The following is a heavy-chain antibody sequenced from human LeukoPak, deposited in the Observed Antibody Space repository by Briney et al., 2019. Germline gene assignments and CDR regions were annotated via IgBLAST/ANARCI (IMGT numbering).Heavy chain of an antibody. D-gene: IGHD4-17*01. CDR1: GFTFSNAW. CDR3: TTLTVTTMSDYYYYYMDV. CDR2: IKSKTDGGTT. Sequence: NPGGCRRLSCAASGFTFSNAWMSWVRQAPGKGLEWVGRIKSKTDGGTTDYAAAVKGRFTISRDDSKNTLYLQMNSLKTEDTAVYYCTTLTVTTMSDYYYYYMDVWGKGTTVTVSS. V-gene: IGHV3-15*01. J-gene: IGHJ6*03.